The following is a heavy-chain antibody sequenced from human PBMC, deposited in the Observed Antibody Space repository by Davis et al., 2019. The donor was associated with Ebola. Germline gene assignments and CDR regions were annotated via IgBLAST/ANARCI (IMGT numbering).Heavy chain of an antibody. Sequence: PGGSLRLSCAASGFTFSGSAMHWVRQASGKGLEWVGRIRSKTNSYATAYAASVKGRFTISRDDSKNTAYLQMNSLKTEDTAVYYCTQSGSRDYWGQGTLVTVSS. CDR3: TQSGSRDY. J-gene: IGHJ4*02. CDR1: GFTFSGSA. CDR2: IRSKTNSYAT. V-gene: IGHV3-73*01. D-gene: IGHD1-26*01.